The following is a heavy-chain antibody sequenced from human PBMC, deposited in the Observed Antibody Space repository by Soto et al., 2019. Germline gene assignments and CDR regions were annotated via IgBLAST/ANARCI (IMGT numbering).Heavy chain of an antibody. V-gene: IGHV3-48*02. CDR3: ARVSSNWASYFDF. Sequence: EVHLVESGGGLVQPGGSLRLSCAASGFTFSSYSLNWVRQAPGKGLEWVSYITRSGTTVYYADSVRGRFTISRDNAKNSLYLQMTSLRDDDTAVYYCARVSSNWASYFDFWGQGTLVTVSS. J-gene: IGHJ4*02. CDR1: GFTFSSYS. D-gene: IGHD6-13*01. CDR2: ITRSGTTV.